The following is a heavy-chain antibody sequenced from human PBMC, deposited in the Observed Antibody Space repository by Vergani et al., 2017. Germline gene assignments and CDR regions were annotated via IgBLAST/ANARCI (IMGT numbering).Heavy chain of an antibody. J-gene: IGHJ4*02. CDR2: IWYDGSNK. V-gene: IGHV3-33*01. CDR1: GFTFSSYG. CDR3: ARDLRGLVIDFDY. Sequence: QVQLVESGGGVVQPGRSLRLSCAASGFTFSSYGMHWVRQAPGKGLEWVAVIWYDGSNKYYADSVKGRFTISRDNSKNTLYLQMNSLRAEDTAVYYCARDLRGLVIDFDYWVPGTLVTVSS. D-gene: IGHD1-26*01.